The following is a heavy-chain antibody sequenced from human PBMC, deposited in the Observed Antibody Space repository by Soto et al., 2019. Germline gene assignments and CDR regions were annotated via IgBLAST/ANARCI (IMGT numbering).Heavy chain of an antibody. CDR2: IYYSGST. D-gene: IGHD2-21*01. CDR1: GGSISSGGYY. CDR3: ARASDYLHAYEFDY. V-gene: IGHV4-31*03. J-gene: IGHJ4*02. Sequence: PSETLSLTCTVSGGSISSGGYYWSWIRQHPGKGLEWIGYIYYSGSTYYNPSLKSRVTISVDTSKNQFSLKLSSVTAADTAVYYCARASDYLHAYEFDYWGQGTLVTVSS.